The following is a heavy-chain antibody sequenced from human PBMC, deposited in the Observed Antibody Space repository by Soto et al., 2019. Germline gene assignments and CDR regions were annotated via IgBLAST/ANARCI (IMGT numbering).Heavy chain of an antibody. J-gene: IGHJ5*02. D-gene: IGHD3-9*01. V-gene: IGHV1-8*01. CDR1: GYTFTSYD. CDR3: ARGRFNHYDILTGYHWFDP. Sequence: ASVKVSCKASGYTFTSYDINWVRQATGQGLEWMGWMNPNSGNTGYAQKFQGRVTMTRNTSISTAYMELSSLRSEDTAVYYCARGRFNHYDILTGYHWFDPWGQGTLVTVSS. CDR2: MNPNSGNT.